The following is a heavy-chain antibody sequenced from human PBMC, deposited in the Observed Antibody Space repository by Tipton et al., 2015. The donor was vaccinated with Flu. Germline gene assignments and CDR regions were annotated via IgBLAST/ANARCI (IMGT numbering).Heavy chain of an antibody. CDR2: VYYSGTT. Sequence: TLSLTCSVSGDSLNSYYWSWIRQSPGKGLEWIGQVYYSGTTNYNPYLKSRVTISLDKSKNQFSLTLKSMTTADTAVFYCARGGWEPHGGWFDPWGQGILVTVSS. D-gene: IGHD1-26*01. J-gene: IGHJ5*02. CDR3: ARGGWEPHGGWFDP. V-gene: IGHV4-59*13. CDR1: GDSLNSYY.